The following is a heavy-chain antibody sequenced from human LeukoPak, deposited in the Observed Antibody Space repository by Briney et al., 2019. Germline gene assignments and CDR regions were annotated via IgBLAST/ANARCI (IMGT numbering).Heavy chain of an antibody. J-gene: IGHJ4*02. CDR3: VKDREQWLVRHYFDY. D-gene: IGHD6-19*01. V-gene: IGHV3-64D*06. CDR1: GFTFSSYA. CDR2: ISSNGGST. Sequence: GGSLRRSCSASGFTFSSYAMHWVRQAPGKGLEYVSAISSNGGSTYYADSVKGRFTISRDNSKNTLYLQMSSLRAEDTAVYYCVKDREQWLVRHYFDYWGQGTLVTVSS.